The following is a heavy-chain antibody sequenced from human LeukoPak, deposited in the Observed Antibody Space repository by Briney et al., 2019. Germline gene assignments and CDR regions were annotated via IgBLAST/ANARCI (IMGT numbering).Heavy chain of an antibody. D-gene: IGHD3-10*01. CDR3: TTLLWFGELSDY. J-gene: IGHJ4*02. CDR1: GFTFSNAW. CDR2: IKSKTDGGTT. V-gene: IGHV3-15*01. Sequence: PGGSLRLSCAASGFTFSNAWMSWVRQAPGKGLEWVGRIKSKTDGGTTDYVAPVKGRFTISRDDSKNTLYLQMNSLETEDTAVYYCTTLLWFGELSDYWGQGTLVTVSS.